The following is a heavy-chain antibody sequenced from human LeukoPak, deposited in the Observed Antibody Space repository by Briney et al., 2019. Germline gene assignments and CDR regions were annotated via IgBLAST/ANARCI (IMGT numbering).Heavy chain of an antibody. V-gene: IGHV4-34*01. CDR2: IYHTGST. J-gene: IGHJ4*02. D-gene: IGHD3-3*01. CDR3: ARDYDFWSGYYY. CDR1: GGSFSGYY. Sequence: SETLSLTCAVYGGSFSGYYWSWIRQPPGKGLEWIGLIYHTGSTYYNPSLKSRVTILLDTSKNQFSLKLSSVTAADTAVYYCARDYDFWSGYYYWGQGTLVTVSS.